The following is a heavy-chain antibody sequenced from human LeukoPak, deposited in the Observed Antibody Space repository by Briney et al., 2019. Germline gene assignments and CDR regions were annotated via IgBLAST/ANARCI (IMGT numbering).Heavy chain of an antibody. D-gene: IGHD3-16*01. J-gene: IGHJ4*02. V-gene: IGHV4-38-2*02. CDR2: IYHSGST. CDR3: ASALYDYVWD. CDR1: GYSISSGYY. Sequence: SETLSLTCTVSGYSISSGYYWGWIRQPPGKGLEWIGSIYHSGSTYYNPSLKSRVTISVDTSKNQFSLKLSSVTAADTAVYYCASALYDYVWDWGQGTLVTVSS.